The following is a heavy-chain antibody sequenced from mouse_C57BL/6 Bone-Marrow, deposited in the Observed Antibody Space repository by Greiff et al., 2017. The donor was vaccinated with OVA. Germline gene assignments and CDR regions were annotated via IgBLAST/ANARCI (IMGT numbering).Heavy chain of an antibody. D-gene: IGHD1-1*01. CDR1: GFTFSDAW. Sequence: EVMLVESGGGLVQPGGSMKLSCAASGFTFSDAWMDWVRQSPEKGLEWVAEIRNKANNHATYYAESVKGRFTISRDDSKSSVYLQINSLRAEDTGIYYCTRNYGSPPYYAMDYWGQGTSVTVSS. CDR3: TRNYGSPPYYAMDY. CDR2: IRNKANNHAT. V-gene: IGHV6-6*01. J-gene: IGHJ4*01.